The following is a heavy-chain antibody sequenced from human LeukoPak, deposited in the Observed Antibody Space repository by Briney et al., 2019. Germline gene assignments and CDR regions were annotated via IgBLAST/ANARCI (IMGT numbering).Heavy chain of an antibody. J-gene: IGHJ4*02. CDR2: IIPIFGTA. Sequence: GASVKVSCKASGGTFSSYAISWVRQAPGQGLEWMGGIIPIFGTANYAQKFQGRVTITADESTSTAYMELSSLRSEDTAVYYCARGGRYYDSSGYFDYWGQGTLVTVSS. CDR3: ARGGRYYDSSGYFDY. CDR1: GGTFSSYA. V-gene: IGHV1-69*13. D-gene: IGHD3-22*01.